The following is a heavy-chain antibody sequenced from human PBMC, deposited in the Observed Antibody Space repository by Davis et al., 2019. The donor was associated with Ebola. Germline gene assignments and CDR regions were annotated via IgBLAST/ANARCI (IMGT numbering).Heavy chain of an antibody. Sequence: LSLTCAASGFDFSDFYMNWIRQAPGKGLEWIAYINRGSSTYYADSVKGRFTISRDNAKDSVYLQMTSLSADDTAVYYCARSETTTSFDHWGQGTLVTVSS. D-gene: IGHD4-17*01. CDR3: ARSETTTSFDH. V-gene: IGHV3-11*01. CDR1: GFDFSDFY. J-gene: IGHJ4*02. CDR2: INRGSST.